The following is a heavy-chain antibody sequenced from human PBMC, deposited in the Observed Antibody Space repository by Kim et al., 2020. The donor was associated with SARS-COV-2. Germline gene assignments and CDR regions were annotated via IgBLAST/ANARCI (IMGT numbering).Heavy chain of an antibody. CDR2: IYAGGRT. CDR3: ARGTVFGVDTYYFDY. V-gene: IGHV4-4*07. J-gene: IGHJ4*02. Sequence: SETLSLTCTVSGDSIGSYIWTWIRQPAGKGLEWIGRIYAGGRTLYNSSLQSRVTMSVDTSKNQFSLKLSSVTAADTALYYCARGTVFGVDTYYFDYWGPG. CDR1: GDSIGSYI. D-gene: IGHD3-3*01.